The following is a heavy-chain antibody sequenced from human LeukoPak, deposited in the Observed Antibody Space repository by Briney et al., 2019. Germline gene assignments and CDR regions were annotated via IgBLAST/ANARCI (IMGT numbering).Heavy chain of an antibody. CDR2: ISWNSGSI. J-gene: IGHJ4*02. Sequence: GGSLRLSCAASGFTFDDYAMHWVRQAPGKGLEWVSGISWNSGSIGYADSVKGRFTISRDNAKNSLYLQMNSLRAEDTAVYYCARGDHIAARPFRFDYWGQGTLVTVSS. D-gene: IGHD6-6*01. CDR3: ARGDHIAARPFRFDY. CDR1: GFTFDDYA. V-gene: IGHV3-9*01.